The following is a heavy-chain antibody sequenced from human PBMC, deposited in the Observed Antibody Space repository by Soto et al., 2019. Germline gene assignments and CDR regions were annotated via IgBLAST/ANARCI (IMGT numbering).Heavy chain of an antibody. V-gene: IGHV3-30*03. D-gene: IGHD1-26*01. Sequence: KGLEWVAVISYDGSNKYYADSVKGRFTISRDNSKNTLYLQMNSLRAEDTAVYYCLIEDTMSYELDLRSREFLLNRSSDL. J-gene: IGHJ2*01. CDR3: LIEDTMSYELDLRSREFLLNRSSDL. CDR2: ISYDGSNK.